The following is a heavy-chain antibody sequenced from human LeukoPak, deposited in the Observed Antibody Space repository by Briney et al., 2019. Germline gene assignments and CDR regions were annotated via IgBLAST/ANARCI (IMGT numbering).Heavy chain of an antibody. D-gene: IGHD5-18*01. CDR3: ARDRGYSIDY. Sequence: GGSLRLSCAASGFTFSSYWMHWVCQAPGKGLVWLSLINGDGSSTSCADSVKGRLTISRDNAKNTLYVQLNSLRAEDTAVYYCARDRGYSIDYWGQRTVITVSS. CDR1: GFTFSSYW. J-gene: IGHJ4*02. V-gene: IGHV3-74*01. CDR2: INGDGSST.